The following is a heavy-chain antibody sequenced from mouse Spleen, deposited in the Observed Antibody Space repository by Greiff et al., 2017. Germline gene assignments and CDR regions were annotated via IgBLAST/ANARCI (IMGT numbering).Heavy chain of an antibody. Sequence: EVQLQQSGPELVKPGASVKISCKASGYTFTDYYMNWVKQSHGKSLEWIGDINPNNGGTSYNQKFKGKATLTVDKSSSTAYMELRSLTSEDSAVYYCARGNWGDYWGQGTTLTVSS. CDR1: GYTFTDYY. J-gene: IGHJ2*01. CDR3: ARGNWGDY. D-gene: IGHD4-1*01. V-gene: IGHV1-26*01. CDR2: INPNNGGT.